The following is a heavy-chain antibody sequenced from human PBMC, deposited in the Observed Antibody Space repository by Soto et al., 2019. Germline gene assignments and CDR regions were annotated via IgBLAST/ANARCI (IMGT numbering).Heavy chain of an antibody. D-gene: IGHD3-3*01. Sequence: QVQLVQSGAEVKEPGSSGNVSCKTSGGTFGNTAVTWVRQVPGQGLEWIGGIVPLFGTANYAQKFRGRVMITADESTSTAYMDLSSLRSDDTAIYYCARDGDPGYSFWSGPLGGGRFDPWGQGTLVTVSS. CDR2: IVPLFGTA. J-gene: IGHJ5*02. CDR3: ARDGDPGYSFWSGPLGGGRFDP. V-gene: IGHV1-69*12. CDR1: GGTFGNTA.